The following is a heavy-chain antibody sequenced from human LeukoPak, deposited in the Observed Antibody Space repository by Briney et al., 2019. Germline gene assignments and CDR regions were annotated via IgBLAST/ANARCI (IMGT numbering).Heavy chain of an antibody. CDR3: ARGYSSSWYANWFDP. V-gene: IGHV1-69*04. CDR1: GGTFSSYA. CDR2: IIPILGIA. D-gene: IGHD6-13*01. J-gene: IGHJ5*02. Sequence: ASVKVSCKASGGTFSSYAISWVRQAPGQGLEWMGRIIPILGIANYAQKFQGRVTITADKSTSTAYMELSSLRSEDTAVYYCARGYSSSWYANWFDPWGQGTLVTVFS.